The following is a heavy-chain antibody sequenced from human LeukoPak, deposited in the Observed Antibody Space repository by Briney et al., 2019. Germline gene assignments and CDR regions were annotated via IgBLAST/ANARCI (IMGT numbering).Heavy chain of an antibody. V-gene: IGHV4-59*01. Sequence: PSETLSLTCTVSGCSISSYYWSWIRQPPGKRLEWIGHIYYSGSTNYNPSLKSRVTISVDTSKNQFSLKLSSVTAADTAVYYCARNGPYGGLDYWGQGTLVTVSS. CDR2: IYYSGST. CDR3: ARNGPYGGLDY. D-gene: IGHD4-23*01. J-gene: IGHJ4*02. CDR1: GCSISSYY.